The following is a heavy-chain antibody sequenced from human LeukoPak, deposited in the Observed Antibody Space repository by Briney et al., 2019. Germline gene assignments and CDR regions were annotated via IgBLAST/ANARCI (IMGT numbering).Heavy chain of an antibody. D-gene: IGHD6-6*01. J-gene: IGHJ4*02. CDR1: GGSFSGYY. CDR2: INHSGST. Sequence: SVTLSLTCAVYGGSFSGYYWSWIRQPPGKGLEWIGEINHSGSTNYNPSLKSRVTISVDTSKNQFSLKLSSVTAADTAVYYCATIAAPPEGEWGQGTLVTVSS. CDR3: ATIAAPPEGE. V-gene: IGHV4-34*01.